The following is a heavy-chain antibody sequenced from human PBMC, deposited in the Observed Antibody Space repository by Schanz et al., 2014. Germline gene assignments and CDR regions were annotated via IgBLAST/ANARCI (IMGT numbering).Heavy chain of an antibody. J-gene: IGHJ3*02. CDR3: ARLATSKSRLGDAVDI. V-gene: IGHV3-30*03. CDR1: GFTVSSNY. Sequence: QVQLLESGGGLVQPGGSLRLSCAVSGFTVSSNYMSWVRQAPGKGLNWVAVISSDGTNKYYADSVQGRFTLSKDFSKDTLYLQLTSLRPEDTAVYYCARLATSKSRLGDAVDIWGQGTMVTVSS. CDR2: ISSDGTNK. D-gene: IGHD6-6*01.